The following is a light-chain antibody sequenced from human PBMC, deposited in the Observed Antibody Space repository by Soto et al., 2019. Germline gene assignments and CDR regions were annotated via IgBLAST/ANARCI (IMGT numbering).Light chain of an antibody. J-gene: IGKJ1*01. CDR2: AAS. V-gene: IGKV1-39*01. Sequence: DIQMTQSPSSLYASVGDRVSITCRASQSISFYLNWYQQKPGNAPKVLIYAASNLQTGVPSRFSGSGSGTDFTLTINSLQPEDFATYSCQQSYSTPITFGQGTKV. CDR3: QQSYSTPIT. CDR1: QSISFY.